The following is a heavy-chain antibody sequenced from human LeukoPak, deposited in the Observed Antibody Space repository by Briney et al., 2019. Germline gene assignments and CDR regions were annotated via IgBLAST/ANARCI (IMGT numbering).Heavy chain of an antibody. V-gene: IGHV4-34*01. J-gene: IGHJ4*02. CDR3: ARGAY. CDR2: INHSGST. CDR1: GFTFSTFA. Sequence: GSLRLSCAASGFTFSTFAMSWVRQAPGKGLEWIGEINHSGSTNYNPSLKSRVTISVDTSKNQFSLKLSSVTAADTAVYYCARGAYWGQGTLVTVSS.